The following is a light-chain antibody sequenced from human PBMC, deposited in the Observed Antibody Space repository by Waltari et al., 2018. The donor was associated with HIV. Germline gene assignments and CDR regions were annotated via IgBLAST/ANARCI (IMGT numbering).Light chain of an antibody. V-gene: IGKV1-39*01. Sequence: DIQMTQSPSSLSASVGDRVTITCRASDTLHNFLNWYQQKPGKAPNLLIFAATTLKDGVSSRFSGSGSGTDYNLTISSLQPEDFATYFCQQALRTPLNFGGGT. CDR2: AAT. J-gene: IGKJ4*01. CDR1: DTLHNF. CDR3: QQALRTPLN.